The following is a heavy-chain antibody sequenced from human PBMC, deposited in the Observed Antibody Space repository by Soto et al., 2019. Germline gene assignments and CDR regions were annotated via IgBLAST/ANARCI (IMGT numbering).Heavy chain of an antibody. D-gene: IGHD3-3*01. V-gene: IGHV3-74*01. CDR3: ASGRRFLDPPRY. CDR2: INSDGSST. Sequence: EVQLVESGGGLVQPVGSLRLSCAASGFTFSSYWMHWVRQAPGKGLVWVSRINSDGSSTSYADSVKGRFTISRDNAKNTLYVQRNSLRAEDTAVYYCASGRRFLDPPRYWGQGTLVTVSS. J-gene: IGHJ4*02. CDR1: GFTFSSYW.